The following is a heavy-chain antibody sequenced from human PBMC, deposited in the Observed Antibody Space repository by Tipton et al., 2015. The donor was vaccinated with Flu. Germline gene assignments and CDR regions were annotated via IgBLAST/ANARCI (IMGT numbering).Heavy chain of an antibody. D-gene: IGHD5-18*01. V-gene: IGHV3-23*01. J-gene: IGHJ6*02. CDR2: ISGSGGST. Sequence: GSLRLSCAASGFTFSSYAMSWVRQDPGKGLEWVSAISGSGGSTYYADSVKGRFTISRDNSKNTLYLQMNSLRAADTAVYYCAKGARGYSYYDDYYYYYGMDVWGQGTTVTVSS. CDR1: GFTFSSYA. CDR3: AKGARGYSYYDDYYYYYGMDV.